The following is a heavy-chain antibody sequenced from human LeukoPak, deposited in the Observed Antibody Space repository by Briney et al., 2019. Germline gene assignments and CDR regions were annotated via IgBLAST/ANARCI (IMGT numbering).Heavy chain of an antibody. CDR2: IYTSGST. D-gene: IGHD7-27*01. Sequence: PSETLSLTCTVSGGSISSYYWSWIRQPAGKGLEWIGRIYTSGSTNYNPSLKSRVTMSVDTSKNQFSLKLSSVTAADTAVYYCARDRSTNCGITHYYYYYMDVWGKGTTVTVSS. V-gene: IGHV4-4*07. CDR3: ARDRSTNCGITHYYYYYMDV. J-gene: IGHJ6*03. CDR1: GGSISSYY.